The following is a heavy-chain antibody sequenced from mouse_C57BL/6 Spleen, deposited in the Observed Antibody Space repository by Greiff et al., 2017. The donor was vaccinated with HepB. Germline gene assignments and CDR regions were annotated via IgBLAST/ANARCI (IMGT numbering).Heavy chain of an antibody. J-gene: IGHJ1*03. CDR1: GYTFTSYW. D-gene: IGHD2-1*01. V-gene: IGHV1-50*01. CDR3: ARRHYGNWYFDV. Sequence: QVQLQQPGAELVKPGASVKLSCKASGYTFTSYWMQWVKQRPGQGLEWIGEIDPSDSYTNYNQKFKGKATLTVDTSSSTAYMQLSSLTSEDSAVYYCARRHYGNWYFDVWGTGTTVTVSS. CDR2: IDPSDSYT.